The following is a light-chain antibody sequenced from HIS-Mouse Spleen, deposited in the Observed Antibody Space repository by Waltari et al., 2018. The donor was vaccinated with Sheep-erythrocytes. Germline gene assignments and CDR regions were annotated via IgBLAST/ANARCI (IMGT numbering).Light chain of an antibody. CDR2: DVS. J-gene: IGLJ1*01. Sequence: QSALTQPRSVSGSPGQSVTISCPVTSSDVGGYNYVSWYQQHPGKAPKLMIYDVSKRPSVVPDRFSGSKSGNTASLTISGLQAEDEADYYCCSYAGSYNHVFATGTKVTVL. V-gene: IGLV2-11*01. CDR3: CSYAGSYNHV. CDR1: SSDVGGYNY.